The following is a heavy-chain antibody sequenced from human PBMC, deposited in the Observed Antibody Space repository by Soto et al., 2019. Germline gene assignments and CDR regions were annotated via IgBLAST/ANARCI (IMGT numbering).Heavy chain of an antibody. J-gene: IGHJ6*02. CDR2: IIPILGTA. Sequence: AAVKVSCKASGGTFSSYAISWVRQAPGQGLEWMVGIIPILGTANYAQKFQGRVTITADESTSTAYMELNSLRAEDKAVYYCARGHITNFEVVTGAMDVWGQGTTVTVSS. CDR1: GGTFSSYA. CDR3: ARGHITNFEVVTGAMDV. D-gene: IGHD3-3*01. V-gene: IGHV1-69*13.